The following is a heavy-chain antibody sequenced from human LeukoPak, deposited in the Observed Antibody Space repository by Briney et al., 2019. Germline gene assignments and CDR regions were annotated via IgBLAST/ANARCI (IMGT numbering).Heavy chain of an antibody. V-gene: IGHV3-11*01. CDR2: FSSSGSTI. D-gene: IGHD3-22*01. Sequence: GGSLRLSCAASGFTFSDYYMSWIRQPPGKGRGWVSYFSSSGSTIYYADSVKGRFTISRDNAKNSLYLQMNSLRAEDTAVYYCARGYKPYYYDSSGYYYVDYWGQGTLVTVSS. CDR3: ARGYKPYYYDSSGYYYVDY. J-gene: IGHJ4*02. CDR1: GFTFSDYY.